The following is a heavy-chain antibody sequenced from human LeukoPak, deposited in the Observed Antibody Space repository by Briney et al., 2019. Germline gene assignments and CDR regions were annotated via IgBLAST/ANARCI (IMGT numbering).Heavy chain of an antibody. Sequence: GRSLRLSCAASGFTFSSYGMHWVRQAPGKGLEWVAVIWYDGSNKYYADSVKGRFTISRDNSKNTLYLQMNSLRAEDTAVYYCARERGIAARLDDYWGQGTLVTVSS. CDR2: IWYDGSNK. V-gene: IGHV3-33*01. D-gene: IGHD6-6*01. CDR1: GFTFSSYG. CDR3: ARERGIAARLDDY. J-gene: IGHJ4*02.